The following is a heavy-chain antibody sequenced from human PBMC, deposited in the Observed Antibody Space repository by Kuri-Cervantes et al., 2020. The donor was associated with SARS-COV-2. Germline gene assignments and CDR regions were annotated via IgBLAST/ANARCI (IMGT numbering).Heavy chain of an antibody. D-gene: IGHD3-3*01. Sequence: GGSLRLSCAASGFIFSDYAIDWVRQAQGKGLEWVAIISFDGRNTHYADSVKGRLTISRDNSKNVVYLQMNRLRLEDTANYYCARDPWSADVREWKRPSDYWGKGNLVTVSS. J-gene: IGHJ4*02. CDR2: ISFDGRNT. CDR3: ARDPWSADVREWKRPSDY. CDR1: GFIFSDYA. V-gene: IGHV3-30*04.